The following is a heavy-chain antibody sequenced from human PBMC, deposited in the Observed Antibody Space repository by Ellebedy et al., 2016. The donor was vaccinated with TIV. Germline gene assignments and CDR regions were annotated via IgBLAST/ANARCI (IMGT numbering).Heavy chain of an antibody. J-gene: IGHJ3*02. CDR1: GGSFSDYY. D-gene: IGHD3-9*01. CDR3: ARGPLYDILTGYYILDAFDI. Sequence: SETLSLXCAVYGGSFSDYYWSWIRQPPGKGLEWIGEIHPSEGTNYNPSLKSRVTISVDTSKNQFSLKLSSVTAADTAVYYCARGPLYDILTGYYILDAFDIWGQGTMVTVSS. CDR2: IHPSEGT. V-gene: IGHV4-34*01.